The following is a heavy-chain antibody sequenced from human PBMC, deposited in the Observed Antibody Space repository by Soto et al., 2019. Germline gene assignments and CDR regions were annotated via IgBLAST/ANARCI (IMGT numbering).Heavy chain of an antibody. D-gene: IGHD4-17*01. V-gene: IGHV1-69*06. CDR3: ARERDYVVRYAFDI. CDR1: GGTFSRYA. J-gene: IGHJ3*02. Sequence: GGSVKVSCQASGGTFSRYAISWLRQALGQGLEWMGGIIPIFGTANYAQKFQGRVTITADKSTSTAYMELSSLRSEDTAVYYCARERDYVVRYAFDIWGQGTMVTGSS. CDR2: IIPIFGTA.